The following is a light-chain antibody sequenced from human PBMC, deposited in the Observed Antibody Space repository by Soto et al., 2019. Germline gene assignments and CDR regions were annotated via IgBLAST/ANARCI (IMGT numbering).Light chain of an antibody. CDR3: QQSYSTPWT. CDR2: ALP. J-gene: IGKJ1*01. V-gene: IGKV1-39*01. CDR1: QTISNS. Sequence: DIQMTQSPSSLSASVGDRVTITCRTSQTISNSLNWYQQKPGTAPKLLIYALPNLQSGVPSRFSGSGSGTDFTLTISSLQPEDFATYHCQQSYSTPWTFGQGTEVAIK.